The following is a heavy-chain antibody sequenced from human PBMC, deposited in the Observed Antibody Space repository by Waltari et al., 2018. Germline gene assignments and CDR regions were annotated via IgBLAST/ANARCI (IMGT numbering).Heavy chain of an antibody. D-gene: IGHD6-13*01. Sequence: QVQLVESGGGVVQPGRSLRLSCAASGFTFSSYAMHWVRQAPGKGREWGAVITYDGSNKYYADSVKGRFTISRDNSKNTLYLQMNSLRAEDTAVYYCARADNIAAAGMWPYWGQGTLVTVSS. CDR1: GFTFSSYA. CDR3: ARADNIAAAGMWPY. J-gene: IGHJ4*02. CDR2: ITYDGSNK. V-gene: IGHV3-30-3*01.